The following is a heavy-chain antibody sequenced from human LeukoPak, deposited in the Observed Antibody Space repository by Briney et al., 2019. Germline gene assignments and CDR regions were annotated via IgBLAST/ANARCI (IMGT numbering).Heavy chain of an antibody. Sequence: PSETLSLTCTVSGGSISSYYWSWIRQPAGKGLEWIGRIYTSGSTNYNPSLKSRVTMSVDTSKNQFSPKLSSVTAADTAVYYCARDEQQNSYYMDVWGKGTTVTVSS. CDR3: ARDEQQNSYYMDV. D-gene: IGHD6-13*01. V-gene: IGHV4-4*07. CDR2: IYTSGST. CDR1: GGSISSYY. J-gene: IGHJ6*03.